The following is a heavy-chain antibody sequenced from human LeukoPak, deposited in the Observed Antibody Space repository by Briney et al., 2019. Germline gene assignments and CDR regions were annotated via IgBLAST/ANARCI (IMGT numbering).Heavy chain of an antibody. Sequence: GGSLRLSCAASGFTFSSYWMSWVRQAAGKGLEWVANIKQDGSEKYYVDSVKGRFTISRDNAKNSLYLQMNSLRAEDTAVYYCARGEHCSSTSCRYYYYYYMDVWGKGTTVTISS. J-gene: IGHJ6*03. D-gene: IGHD2-2*01. CDR3: ARGEHCSSTSCRYYYYYYMDV. V-gene: IGHV3-7*01. CDR2: IKQDGSEK. CDR1: GFTFSSYW.